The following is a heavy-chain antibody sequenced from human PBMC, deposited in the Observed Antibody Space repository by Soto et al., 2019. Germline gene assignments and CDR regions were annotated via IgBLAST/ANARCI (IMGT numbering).Heavy chain of an antibody. CDR1: GYTFTSYA. CDR2: INAGNGNT. CDR3: ARDPSIAAGHYYFDY. D-gene: IGHD6-25*01. V-gene: IGHV1-3*01. Sequence: VKVSCKASGYTFTSYAMHWVRQAPGQRLEWMGWINAGNGNTKYSQKFQGRVTITRDTSASTAYMELSSLRSEDTAVYYCARDPSIAAGHYYFDYWGQGTLVTVSS. J-gene: IGHJ4*02.